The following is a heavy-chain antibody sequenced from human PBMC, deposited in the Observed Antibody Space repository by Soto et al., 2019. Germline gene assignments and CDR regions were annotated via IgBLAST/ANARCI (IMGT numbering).Heavy chain of an antibody. D-gene: IGHD1-7*01. J-gene: IGHJ6*02. CDR2: ISAYNGNT. V-gene: IGHV1-18*01. CDR1: GYTFTSYG. Sequence: QVQLVQSGAEVKKPGASVKVSCKASGYTFTSYGISWVRQAPGQGLEWMGWISAYNGNTNYAQKLQGRVTVTTDTPTSTANMELRNLRSDDTPVYYCARTMELRYYYYGMDVWGQGTTVTVS. CDR3: ARTMELRYYYYGMDV.